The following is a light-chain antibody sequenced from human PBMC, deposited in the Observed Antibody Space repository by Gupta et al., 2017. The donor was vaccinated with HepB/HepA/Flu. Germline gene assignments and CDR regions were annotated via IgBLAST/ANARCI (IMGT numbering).Light chain of an antibody. CDR2: AAS. CDR3: QQSYSTPHYT. CDR1: QSISNH. J-gene: IGKJ2*01. Sequence: DIQMTQSPSSLSASVGDRVTITCRASQSISNHLIWYQQKPGKAPKVLIYAASSLQSRVPSRFSGSGSGTDFNLTISSLQPEDFATYYCQQSYSTPHYTFGQGTKMEIK. V-gene: IGKV1-39*01.